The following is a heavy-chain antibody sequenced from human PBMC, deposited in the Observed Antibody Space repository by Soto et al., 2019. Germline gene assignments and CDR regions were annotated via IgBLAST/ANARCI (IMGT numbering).Heavy chain of an antibody. Sequence: GVSLRLSCAASGFTFSNAWINWVLQAPGKGLEWVGRIKSKTDGGTTDYAEPVKGRFAISRDDSNNMVYLQMNSLKIEDTAVYYCTTDSYSTIIIVRFEYWGNGTLVTVSS. V-gene: IGHV3-15*07. J-gene: IGHJ4*01. CDR2: IKSKTDGGTT. CDR1: GFTFSNAW. D-gene: IGHD3-22*01. CDR3: TTDSYSTIIIVRFEY.